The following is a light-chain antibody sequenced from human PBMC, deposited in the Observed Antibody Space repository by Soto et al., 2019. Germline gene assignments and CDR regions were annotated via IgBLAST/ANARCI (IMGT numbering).Light chain of an antibody. Sequence: DIQMTQSPSSLSASVGDRVTITCRASQGISNYLAWYQQKPGKVPKLLIYAASTLQSGVPSRFSRSGSGTDFTLTISSLQPEDVATYYCQKYNSAPPLTFGGGTKVEIK. CDR1: QGISNY. CDR2: AAS. V-gene: IGKV1-27*01. CDR3: QKYNSAPPLT. J-gene: IGKJ4*01.